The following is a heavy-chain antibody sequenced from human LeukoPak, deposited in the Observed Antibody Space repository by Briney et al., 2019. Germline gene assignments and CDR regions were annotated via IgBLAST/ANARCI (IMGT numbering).Heavy chain of an antibody. V-gene: IGHV3-48*04. CDR3: ARANDNYYYYYMDV. J-gene: IGHJ6*03. CDR2: ISSSSSTI. CDR1: GFTFSSYS. Sequence: GGSLRLSCAASGFTFSSYSMNWVRQAPGKGLEWVSYISSSSSTIYYADSVKGRFTISRDNAKSSLYLQMNSLRAEDTAVYYCARANDNYYYYYMDVWGKGTTVTISS. D-gene: IGHD3-9*01.